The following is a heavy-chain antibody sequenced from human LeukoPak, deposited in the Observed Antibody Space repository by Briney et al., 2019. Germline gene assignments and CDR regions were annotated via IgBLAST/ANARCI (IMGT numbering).Heavy chain of an antibody. CDR2: ISGSGGST. CDR1: GFTFSSYA. D-gene: IGHD4-23*01. J-gene: IGHJ4*02. V-gene: IGHV3-23*01. CDR3: AKDATTVVTPQYFYL. Sequence: GGSLRLSCAASGFTFSSYAMSWVRQAPGKGLEWVSAISGSGGSTYYADSVKGRFTISRDNSKNTLYLQVNSLRAEDTAIYYRAKDATTVVTPQYFYLWGQGTLGNVS.